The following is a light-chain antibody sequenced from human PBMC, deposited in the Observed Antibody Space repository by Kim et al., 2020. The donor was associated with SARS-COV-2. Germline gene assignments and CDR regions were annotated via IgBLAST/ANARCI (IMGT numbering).Light chain of an antibody. CDR3: QQSYNAPRT. J-gene: IGKJ1*01. CDR2: GSS. CDR1: QNVNTY. V-gene: IGKV1-39*01. Sequence: ASVGDRVTITCRASQNVNTYLNWYQQKSGTAPKLLISGSSTLQSGVPSRFSGSGSGTDFTFTITSLQPDDFATYYCQQSYNAPRTFGPGTKVDIK.